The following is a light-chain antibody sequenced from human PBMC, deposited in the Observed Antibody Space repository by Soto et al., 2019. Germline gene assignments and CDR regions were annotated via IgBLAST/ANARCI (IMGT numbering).Light chain of an antibody. CDR3: QHYGSSPPYT. J-gene: IGKJ2*01. Sequence: EIVLTQSPGTLSLSPGERATLSCRASQSVGSSYLAWYQQKPGQAPRLLIYGASSRATGIPDKFSGSGSGTDFTLTISRLEPEDFALYYCQHYGSSPPYTFGQGTKLEIK. CDR1: QSVGSSY. V-gene: IGKV3-20*01. CDR2: GAS.